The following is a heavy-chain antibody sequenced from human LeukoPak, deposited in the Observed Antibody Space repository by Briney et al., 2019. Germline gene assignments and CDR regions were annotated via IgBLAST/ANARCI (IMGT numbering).Heavy chain of an antibody. Sequence: ASVTVSCTASGYTFTSYYMHWVRQAPGQGLQWMGIINPSGGSTSYAQKFQGRVTMTRDTSTSTVYMELSSLRSEDTAVYYCARAASSSGRRLDYWGQGTLVTVSS. D-gene: IGHD3-10*01. CDR3: ARAASSSGRRLDY. J-gene: IGHJ4*02. V-gene: IGHV1-46*01. CDR1: GYTFTSYY. CDR2: INPSGGST.